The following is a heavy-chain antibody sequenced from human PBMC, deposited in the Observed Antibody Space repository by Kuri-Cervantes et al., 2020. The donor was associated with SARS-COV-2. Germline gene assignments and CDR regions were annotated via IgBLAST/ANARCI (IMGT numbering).Heavy chain of an antibody. D-gene: IGHD4-17*01. CDR2: ISSSSSYT. CDR3: ARVDGDYYDAFDI. CDR1: GFTFSDCY. Sequence: GESLKISCAASGFTFSDCYMSWIRQAPGKGLEWVSYISSSSSYTNYADSVKGQFTISRDNAKNSLYLQMNSLRAEDTAVYYCARVDGDYYDAFDIWGQGTMVTVSS. V-gene: IGHV3-11*06. J-gene: IGHJ3*02.